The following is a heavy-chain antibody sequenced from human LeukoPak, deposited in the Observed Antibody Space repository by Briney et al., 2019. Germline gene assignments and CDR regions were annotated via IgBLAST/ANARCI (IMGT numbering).Heavy chain of an antibody. Sequence: PGRSLGLSCAASGFTFSSYGMHWVRQAPGKGLEWVAVISYDGSNKYYADSVKGRFTISRDNSKNTLYLQMNSLRAEDTAVYYCAKRRGDSVIDFGYWGQGTLVTVSS. CDR2: ISYDGSNK. CDR1: GFTFSSYG. V-gene: IGHV3-30*18. D-gene: IGHD2-21*02. CDR3: AKRRGDSVIDFGY. J-gene: IGHJ4*02.